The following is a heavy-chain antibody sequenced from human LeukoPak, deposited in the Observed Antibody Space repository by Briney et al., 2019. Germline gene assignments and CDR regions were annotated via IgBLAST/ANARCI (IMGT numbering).Heavy chain of an antibody. CDR2: IKQDGSEK. CDR3: ARDRYLYCSGGSCYPAYFDC. V-gene: IGHV3-7*03. J-gene: IGHJ4*02. Sequence: GGSLRLSCAASGFTFSSYWMSWVRQAPGKGLEWVANIKQDGSEKYYVDSVKGRFTISRDNAKNSLYLQMNSLRAEDTAAYYCARDRYLYCSGGSCYPAYFDCWGQGTLVTVSS. CDR1: GFTFSSYW. D-gene: IGHD2-15*01.